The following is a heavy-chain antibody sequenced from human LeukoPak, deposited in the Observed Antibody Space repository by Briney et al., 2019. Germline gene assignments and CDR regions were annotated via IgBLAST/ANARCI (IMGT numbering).Heavy chain of an antibody. CDR2: FDPEDGEA. CDR3: ATGGGCSSTSCYKGHYYYYYYMDV. V-gene: IGHV1-24*01. D-gene: IGHD2-2*02. Sequence: ASVKVSCKVSGYTLTELSMHWVRQAPGKGLEWVGGFDPEDGEAIYAQKFQGRVTMTEDTSTDTAYMELSSLRSEDTAVYYCATGGGCSSTSCYKGHYYYYYYMDVWGKGTTVTVSS. CDR1: GYTLTELS. J-gene: IGHJ6*03.